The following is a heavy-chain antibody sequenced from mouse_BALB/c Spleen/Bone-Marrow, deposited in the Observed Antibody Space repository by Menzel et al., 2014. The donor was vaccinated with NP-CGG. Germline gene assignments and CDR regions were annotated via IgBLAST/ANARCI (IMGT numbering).Heavy chain of an antibody. D-gene: IGHD4-1*01. J-gene: IGHJ3*01. V-gene: IGHV1-4*02. CDR2: IVPSSGYT. CDR3: AREARTGAWFAY. Sequence: VQLQQSGAELARPGASVKMSCKAPGYTFTTYTIQWVKRRPGQGLEWIGYIVPSSGYTDYNQKFKDKTSLTADKSSNTAYIQLSSLTSADSAVYYCAREARTGAWFAYWGQGTLVTVSA. CDR1: GYTFTTYT.